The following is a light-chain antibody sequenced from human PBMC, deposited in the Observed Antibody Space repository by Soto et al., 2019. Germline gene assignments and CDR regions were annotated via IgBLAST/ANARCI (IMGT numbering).Light chain of an antibody. CDR2: EVS. Sequence: QSALTQPASVSGSPGQSITISCTGTSSDVGGYNYVSWYQQHPGKAPKLMIYEVSNRPSGVSNRFSGSKSGNTASLTISGLQAKDEADYYCSSYTISTTPYVFRTGTKATV. CDR3: SSYTISTTPYV. V-gene: IGLV2-14*01. J-gene: IGLJ1*01. CDR1: SSDVGGYNY.